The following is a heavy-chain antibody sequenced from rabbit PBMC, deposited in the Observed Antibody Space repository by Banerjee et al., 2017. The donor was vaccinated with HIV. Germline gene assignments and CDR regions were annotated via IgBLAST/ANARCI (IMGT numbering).Heavy chain of an antibody. J-gene: IGHJ4*01. CDR3: ARRNSDGRDYGTLHL. V-gene: IGHV1S40*01. D-gene: IGHD2-1*01. Sequence: QSLEESGGDLVKPGASLTLTCTASGFTLSSYFMCWVRQAPGKGLEWIACIYNGDGNTYYANWAKGRFTFSKTSSTTVTLQMTSLTAADTATYFCARRNSDGRDYGTLHLWGPGTLVTVS. CDR1: GFTLSSYF. CDR2: IYNGDGNT.